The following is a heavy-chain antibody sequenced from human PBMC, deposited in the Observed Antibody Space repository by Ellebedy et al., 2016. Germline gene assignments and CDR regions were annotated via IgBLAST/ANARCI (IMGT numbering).Heavy chain of an antibody. Sequence: SVKVSXXASGGTFSSYAISWVRQAPGQGLEWMGRIIPILGIANYAQKFQGRVTITADKSTSTAYMELSSLRSEDTAVYYCARDGEGSDTMIVLYGMDVWGQGTTVTVSS. CDR3: ARDGEGSDTMIVLYGMDV. J-gene: IGHJ6*02. D-gene: IGHD3-22*01. V-gene: IGHV1-69*04. CDR1: GGTFSSYA. CDR2: IIPILGIA.